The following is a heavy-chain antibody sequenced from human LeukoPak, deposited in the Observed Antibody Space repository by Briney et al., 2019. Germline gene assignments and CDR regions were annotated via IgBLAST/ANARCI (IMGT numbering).Heavy chain of an antibody. CDR1: GFNFNTYT. Sequence: PGGSLRLSCVASGFNFNTYTMNWVRQAPGKGLEWVSSISSSSTDIHYADSVKGRFTISRDNAKNSLYLQMNSLRAGDTAVYYCARGPEAVANDCWGQGTLVTVSS. CDR3: ARGPEAVANDC. V-gene: IGHV3-21*06. CDR2: ISSSSTDI. D-gene: IGHD6-19*01. J-gene: IGHJ4*02.